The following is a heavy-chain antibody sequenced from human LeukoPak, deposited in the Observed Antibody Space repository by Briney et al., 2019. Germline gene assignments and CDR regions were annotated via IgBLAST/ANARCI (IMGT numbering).Heavy chain of an antibody. CDR1: GGSFNSYY. Sequence: SETLSLTCTVSGGSFNSYYWSWIRQPPGKGLEWIGYIYYSGSTNYNPSLKSRVTISVDTSKNQFSLKLSSVTAADTAVYYCAREPYYYDSSGYGVYYFDYWGQGTLVTVSS. CDR3: AREPYYYDSSGYGVYYFDY. D-gene: IGHD3-22*01. J-gene: IGHJ4*02. CDR2: IYYSGST. V-gene: IGHV4-59*01.